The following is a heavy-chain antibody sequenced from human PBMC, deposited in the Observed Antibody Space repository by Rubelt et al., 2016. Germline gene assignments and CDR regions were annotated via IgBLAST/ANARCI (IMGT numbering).Heavy chain of an antibody. CDR1: GFTFSSYS. CDR3: ARSADYNWHAFDI. J-gene: IGHJ4*02. V-gene: IGHV3-21*01. D-gene: IGHD1-20*01. CDR2: ISRSGTSI. Sequence: EVQLVEAGGGLVKPGESLRLSCAASGFTFSSYSMNWVRQAPGKGLEWVSSISRSGTSIYYADSVRGRFTISRDNAKDSLYLQMNSLRAEDTAVYYCARSADYNWHAFDIWGQGTLVTVSS.